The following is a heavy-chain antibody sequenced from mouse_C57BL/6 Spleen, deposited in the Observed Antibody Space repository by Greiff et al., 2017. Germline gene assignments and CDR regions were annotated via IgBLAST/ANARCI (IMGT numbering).Heavy chain of an antibody. Sequence: QVQLQQSGAELARPGASVKMSCTASGYTFTSYTMHWVKQRPGQGLEWIGYINPSSGYTKYNQKFKDKATLTAAKSSSTAYMQLSSLTSEDSAVYYCARPYDYDGGAMDYWGQGTSVTVSS. CDR3: ARPYDYDGGAMDY. CDR1: GYTFTSYT. D-gene: IGHD2-4*01. V-gene: IGHV1-4*01. J-gene: IGHJ4*01. CDR2: INPSSGYT.